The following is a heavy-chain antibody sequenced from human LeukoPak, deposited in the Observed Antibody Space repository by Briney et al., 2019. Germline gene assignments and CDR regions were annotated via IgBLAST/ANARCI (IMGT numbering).Heavy chain of an antibody. D-gene: IGHD6-13*01. Sequence: LGGSLRLSCAASGFTFSSYAMSWARQAPEKGLEWVSGISASGGSTYYADSVKGRFTISRDNSKNTLYLQVNSLRAEDTAVYYCAKWLVSSSWYYYYGMDVWGQGTTVTVSS. CDR2: ISASGGST. CDR1: GFTFSSYA. J-gene: IGHJ6*02. V-gene: IGHV3-23*01. CDR3: AKWLVSSSWYYYYGMDV.